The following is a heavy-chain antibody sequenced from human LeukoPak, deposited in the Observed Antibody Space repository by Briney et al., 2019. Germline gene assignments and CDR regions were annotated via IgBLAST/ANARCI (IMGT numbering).Heavy chain of an antibody. J-gene: IGHJ6*03. CDR3: ARVGATSWYYYYYYMDV. CDR1: GYTFTSYG. D-gene: IGHD1-26*01. CDR2: ISAYNGNT. Sequence: GASVKVSCKASGYTFTSYGISWVRQSPGQGLEWMGWISAYNGNTNYAQKLQGRVTMTTDTSTSTDYMELRSLRSDDTAVYYCARVGATSWYYYYYYMDVWGKGTTVTVSS. V-gene: IGHV1-18*01.